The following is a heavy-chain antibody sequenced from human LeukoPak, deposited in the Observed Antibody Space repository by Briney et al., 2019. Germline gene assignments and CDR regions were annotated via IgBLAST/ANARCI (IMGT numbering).Heavy chain of an antibody. D-gene: IGHD3-3*01. Sequence: GGSLRLSCAASGFTFSSYWMHWVRQAPGKGLVWVSRINSDGSSTSYADSVKGRFTISRDNSKNTLYLQMNSLRAEDTAVYYCAKDLGSGAFDIWGQGTMVTVSS. CDR1: GFTFSSYW. CDR3: AKDLGSGAFDI. V-gene: IGHV3-74*01. J-gene: IGHJ3*02. CDR2: INSDGSST.